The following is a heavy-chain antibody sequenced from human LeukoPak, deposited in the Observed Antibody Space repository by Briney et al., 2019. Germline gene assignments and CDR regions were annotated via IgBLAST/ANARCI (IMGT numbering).Heavy chain of an antibody. Sequence: GGSLRLSCAASGFTFSSDWMSWGRQAPGEGRGWVANINQDGSEKYYVDSVRGRFTIYRDNAKHSLYLQMNSVRAEDTAVYYCDRENHIVVVPAIDYWGHLTLVTVCS. CDR2: INQDGSEK. D-gene: IGHD2-21*02. V-gene: IGHV3-7*01. CDR3: DRENHIVVVPAIDY. J-gene: IGHJ4*01. CDR1: GFTFSSDW.